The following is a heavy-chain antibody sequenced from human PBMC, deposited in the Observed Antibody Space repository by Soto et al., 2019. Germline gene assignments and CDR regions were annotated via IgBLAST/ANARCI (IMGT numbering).Heavy chain of an antibody. CDR1: GGSISSSSHY. V-gene: IGHV4-39*07. J-gene: IGHJ6*02. D-gene: IGHD4-17*01. Sequence: PSETLSLTCTVSGGSISSSSHYWGWIRQPPGKGLEWIATVYFSGSTYYTPSLRSRVTISVDTSKNQFSLKLSSVTAADTAVYYCARFLGVTTFYYGMDVWGQGTTVTVSS. CDR3: ARFLGVTTFYYGMDV. CDR2: VYFSGST.